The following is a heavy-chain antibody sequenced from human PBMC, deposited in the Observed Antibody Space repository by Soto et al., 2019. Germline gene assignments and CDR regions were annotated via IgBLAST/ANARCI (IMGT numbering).Heavy chain of an antibody. CDR1: GYTFTSYA. CDR2: INAGNGNT. D-gene: IGHD1-1*01. V-gene: IGHV1-3*01. J-gene: IGHJ6*02. Sequence: ASVKVSCKASGYTFTSYAMHWVRQAPGQRLEWMGWINAGNGNTKYSQKFQGRVTITRDTSASTAYMELSSLRSEDTAVYYCARESGTPANLYYYYGMDVWGQGTTVTVSS. CDR3: ARESGTPANLYYYYGMDV.